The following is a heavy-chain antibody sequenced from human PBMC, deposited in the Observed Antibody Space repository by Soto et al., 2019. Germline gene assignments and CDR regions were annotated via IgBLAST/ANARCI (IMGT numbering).Heavy chain of an antibody. CDR2: ISNDGSKK. D-gene: IGHD2-15*01. CDR3: AKEPLGISYGMDV. CDR1: GFTFSSYD. J-gene: IGHJ6*02. Sequence: GGSLRLSCAASGFTFSSYDMHWVRQAPGKGLEWLTSISNDGSKKSYADSVKGRFTVSRDNSKNTLSLQLNSLRGEDTAIYYCAKEPLGISYGMDVWGQGTTATVSS. V-gene: IGHV3-30*18.